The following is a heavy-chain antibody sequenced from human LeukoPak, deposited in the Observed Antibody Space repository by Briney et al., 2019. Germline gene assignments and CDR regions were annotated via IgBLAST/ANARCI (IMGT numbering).Heavy chain of an antibody. J-gene: IGHJ3*02. D-gene: IGHD4-23*01. V-gene: IGHV3-9*01. CDR1: GFTFDDYA. CDR2: ISWNSGSI. CDR3: ARDYGGNSGAFDI. Sequence: PGGSLRLSCAASGFTFDDYAMHWVRQAPGRGLEWVSGISWNSGSIGYADSVKGRFTISRDNAKNSLYLQMNSLRADDTAVYYCARDYGGNSGAFDIWGQGTMVTVSS.